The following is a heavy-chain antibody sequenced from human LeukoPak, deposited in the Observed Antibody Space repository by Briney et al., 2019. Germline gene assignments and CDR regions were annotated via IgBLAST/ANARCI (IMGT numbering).Heavy chain of an antibody. CDR2: ISVYNGNP. CDR3: ARDQYDYVWGSHRPYFDY. Sequence: WNASGSALCRYGVYMARQAPGQGLEWMGWISVYNGNPNYAQKFQGRVTMTTDTSTSTAYMELRSLRSDDTAVYYCARDQYDYVWGSHRPYFDYWGQGTLVTVSS. CDR1: GSALCRYG. D-gene: IGHD3-16*02. V-gene: IGHV1-18*01. J-gene: IGHJ4*02.